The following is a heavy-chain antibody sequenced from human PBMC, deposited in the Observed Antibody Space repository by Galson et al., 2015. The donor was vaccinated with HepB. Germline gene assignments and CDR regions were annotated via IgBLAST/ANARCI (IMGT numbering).Heavy chain of an antibody. J-gene: IGHJ3*02. CDR1: GYTFTGYY. Sequence: SVKVSCKASGYTFTGYYMHWVRQAPGQGLEWMGRINPNSGGTNYAQKFQGRVTMTRDTSISTAYMELSRLRSDDTAVYYCAREFLYFWRRYDAFDIWGQGTMVTVSS. CDR3: AREFLYFWRRYDAFDI. D-gene: IGHD3-3*01. CDR2: INPNSGGT. V-gene: IGHV1-2*06.